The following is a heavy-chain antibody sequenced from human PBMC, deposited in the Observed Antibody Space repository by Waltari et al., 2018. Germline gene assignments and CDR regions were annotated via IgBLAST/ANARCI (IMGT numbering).Heavy chain of an antibody. CDR3: ARGTYRLRLNNYYYGMDV. D-gene: IGHD1-1*01. J-gene: IGHJ6*02. CDR2: IIPIFGTA. CDR1: GGTFSSYA. V-gene: IGHV1-69*01. Sequence: QVQLVQSGAEVKKPGSSVKVSCKASGGTFSSYAISWVRQAPGQGLEWMGGIIPIFGTANDAQKFQGRVTIPADESTSTAYMELSSLRSEDTAVYYCARGTYRLRLNNYYYGMDVWGQGTTVTVSS.